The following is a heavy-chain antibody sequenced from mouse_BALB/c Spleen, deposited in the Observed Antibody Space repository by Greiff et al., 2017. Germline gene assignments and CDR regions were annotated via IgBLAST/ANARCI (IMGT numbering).Heavy chain of an antibody. CDR3: ARHVEGYYFDY. Sequence: EVQGVESGGGLVKPGGSLKLSCAASGFAFSSYDMSWVRQTPEKRLEWVAYISSGGGSTYYPDTVKGRFTISRDNAKNTLYLQMSSLKSEDTAMYYCARHVEGYYFDYWGQGTTLTVSS. CDR2: ISSGGGST. J-gene: IGHJ2*01. V-gene: IGHV5-12-1*01. CDR1: GFAFSSYD.